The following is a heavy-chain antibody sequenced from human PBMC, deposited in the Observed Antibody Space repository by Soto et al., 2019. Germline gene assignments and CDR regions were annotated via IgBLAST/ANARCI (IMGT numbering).Heavy chain of an antibody. V-gene: IGHV3-53*01. Sequence: GGSLRLSCAASGLTVNSDHLSWVRQAPGKGLEWVSIIYSGGGTYYADSVKGRFTISRHTSKNTLYLQINSLKTEDTAVYYCFTDRTYSPIDCWGQGTLVTVSS. CDR2: IYSGGGT. CDR3: FTDRTYSPIDC. D-gene: IGHD2-15*01. CDR1: GLTVNSDH. J-gene: IGHJ4*02.